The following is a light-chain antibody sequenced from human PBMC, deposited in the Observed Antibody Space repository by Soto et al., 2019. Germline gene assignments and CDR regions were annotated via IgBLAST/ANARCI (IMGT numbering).Light chain of an antibody. J-gene: IGKJ1*01. CDR3: QQSYFAPPT. V-gene: IGKV1-39*01. CDR2: GAS. Sequence: DIQMTQSPSSLSASVGARVTIACRASQSIRNLLNWFQQKPGKAPKLLIYGASSLQSGVPSRFSGSGSGTDFPLTISSLQPEDFATYYCQQSYFAPPTFGQGTKVEIK. CDR1: QSIRNL.